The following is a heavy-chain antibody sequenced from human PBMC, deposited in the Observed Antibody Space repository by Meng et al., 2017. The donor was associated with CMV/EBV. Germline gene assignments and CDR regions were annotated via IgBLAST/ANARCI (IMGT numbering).Heavy chain of an antibody. CDR1: GFTFSSYG. CDR2: IRYDGSNK. V-gene: IGHV3-30*02. J-gene: IGHJ6*02. CDR3: ANEGIAVAARPVGGPYYYYGMDV. D-gene: IGHD6-6*01. Sequence: GGSLRLSCAASGFTFSSYGMHWVRQAPGKGLEWVAFIRYDGSNKYYADSVKGRFTISRDNSKNTLYLQMNSLRAEDTAVYYCANEGIAVAARPVGGPYYYYGMDVWGQGTTVTVSS.